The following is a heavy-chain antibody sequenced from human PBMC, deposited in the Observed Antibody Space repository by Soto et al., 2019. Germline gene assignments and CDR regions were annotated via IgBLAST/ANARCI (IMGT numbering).Heavy chain of an antibody. V-gene: IGHV1-2*02. CDR1: GYTFTGYY. CDR3: ASRCGGSCYTNPHHDY. CDR2: INPNSGGT. Sequence: ASVNVSCKSSGYTFTGYYMHWVRQSPGQGLEWMGWINPNSGGTNYAQKFQGRVTMTRDTSISTAYMELSRLRSDDTAVYYCASRCGGSCYTNPHHDYWGQGPLVTVSS. D-gene: IGHD2-15*01. J-gene: IGHJ4*02.